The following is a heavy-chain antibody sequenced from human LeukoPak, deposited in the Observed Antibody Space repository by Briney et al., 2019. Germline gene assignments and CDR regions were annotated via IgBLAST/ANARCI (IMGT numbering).Heavy chain of an antibody. J-gene: IGHJ6*04. CDR3: ARPMVRGSEYYYYGMDV. V-gene: IGHV3-30*04. D-gene: IGHD3-10*01. Sequence: GGSLRLSCAASGFTFSSYAMHWVRQAPGKGLEWEAVISYDGSNKYYADSVKGRFTISRDNSKNTLYLQMNSLRAEDTAVYYCARPMVRGSEYYYYGMDVWGKGTTVTVSS. CDR2: ISYDGSNK. CDR1: GFTFSSYA.